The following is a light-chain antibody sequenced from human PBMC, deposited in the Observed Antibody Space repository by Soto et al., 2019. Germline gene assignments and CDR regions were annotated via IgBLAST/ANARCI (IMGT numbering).Light chain of an antibody. CDR1: QSINSRY. CDR3: QQFGSSPGFT. V-gene: IGKV3-20*01. J-gene: IGKJ3*01. Sequence: EIVLTQSPGTLSLSPGERATLSCRASQSINSRYLAWYQQKPGQAPRLLIYGASSRATGIPDRFSGSGSGTDFTLTISRLEPEDCAVYYCQQFGSSPGFTFGPGTKVDIQ. CDR2: GAS.